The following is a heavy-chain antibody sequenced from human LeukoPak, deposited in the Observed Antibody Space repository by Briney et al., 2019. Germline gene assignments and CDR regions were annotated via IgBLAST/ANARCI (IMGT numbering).Heavy chain of an antibody. Sequence: SECRSPARTVVAASAASRDANCDWIRHPAWKGLEWIGNVDDNGNIYSSTCLKTRALGSVDPSKNQVSMRLTSVTVADTAVYFCARSNHFWSAFLDTWGQGTLVTVSS. CDR2: VDDNGNI. CDR3: ARSNHFWSAFLDT. CDR1: AASAASRDAN. V-gene: IGHV4-39*07. J-gene: IGHJ4*02. D-gene: IGHD3-3*02.